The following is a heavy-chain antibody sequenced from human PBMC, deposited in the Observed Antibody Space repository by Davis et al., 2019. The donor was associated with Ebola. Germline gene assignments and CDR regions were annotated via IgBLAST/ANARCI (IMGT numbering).Heavy chain of an antibody. J-gene: IGHJ4*02. V-gene: IGHV1-18*04. CDR3: ARAQFPTTSDH. D-gene: IGHD1-1*01. CDR2: INPHNGNT. Sequence: AASVTVSRKASGYTFTSYGTTRVRQPPGQGLEWMGWINPHNGNTNYAQNVQGRVTKTTDTSTSTAYMEVGILRSDDTAVYYCARAQFPTTSDHWGQGTLVTVSS. CDR1: GYTFTSYG.